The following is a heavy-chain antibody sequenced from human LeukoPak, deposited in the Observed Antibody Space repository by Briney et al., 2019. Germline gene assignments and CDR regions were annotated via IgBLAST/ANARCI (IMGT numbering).Heavy chain of an antibody. CDR1: GFTFSNYW. CDR2: IKQDGSEI. D-gene: IGHD4-17*01. CDR3: AKMVGYDYGDYGEYFQH. Sequence: GGSLRLSCAASGFTFSNYWMSWVRQAPGKGLEWVANIKQDGSEIHYVDSVKGRFTISRDNSKNTLYLQMNSLRAEDTAVYYCAKMVGYDYGDYGEYFQHWGQGTLVTVSS. J-gene: IGHJ1*01. V-gene: IGHV3-7*05.